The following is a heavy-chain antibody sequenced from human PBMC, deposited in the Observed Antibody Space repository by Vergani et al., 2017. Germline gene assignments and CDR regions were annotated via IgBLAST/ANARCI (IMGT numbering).Heavy chain of an antibody. V-gene: IGHV1-18*01. D-gene: IGHD2-8*01. CDR1: GYTFTSYG. J-gene: IGHJ6*02. CDR3: AKDCTNGVCYTQPPRYYYYGMDV. Sequence: QVQLVQSGAEVKKPGASVKVSCKASGYTFTSYGISWVRQAPGQGLEWMGWISAYNGNTNYAQKLQGRVTMTTDTSTSTAYMELRSLRSDDTAVYYCAKDCTNGVCYTQPPRYYYYGMDVWGQGP. CDR2: ISAYNGNT.